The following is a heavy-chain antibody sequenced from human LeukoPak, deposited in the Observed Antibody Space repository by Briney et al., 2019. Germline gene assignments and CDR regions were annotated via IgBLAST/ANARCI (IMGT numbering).Heavy chain of an antibody. CDR1: GFTFSDYT. CDR3: ATAAVASSWVYYFDY. J-gene: IGHJ4*02. V-gene: IGHV3-33*08. CDR2: IWYDGSNK. Sequence: GGSLRLSCAASGFTFSDYTMNWVRQAPGKGLEWVAVIWYDGSNKYYADSVKGRFTISRDNSKNTLYLQMNSLRAEDTAVYYCATAAVASSWVYYFDYWGQGALVTVSS. D-gene: IGHD6-19*01.